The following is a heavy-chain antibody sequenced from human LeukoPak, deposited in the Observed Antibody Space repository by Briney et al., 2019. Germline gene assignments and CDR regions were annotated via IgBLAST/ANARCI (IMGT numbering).Heavy chain of an antibody. V-gene: IGHV3-48*01. Sequence: GGSLRLSCAASGFTFSSYSMNWVRQAPGKGMEWVSYISSSSSTIYYADSVKGRFTISRDNAKNSLYLQMNSLRAEDTAVYYCASSSMVHSSSMSFDYWGQGTLVTVSS. CDR1: GFTFSSYS. D-gene: IGHD6-6*01. CDR3: ASSSMVHSSSMSFDY. CDR2: ISSSSSTI. J-gene: IGHJ4*02.